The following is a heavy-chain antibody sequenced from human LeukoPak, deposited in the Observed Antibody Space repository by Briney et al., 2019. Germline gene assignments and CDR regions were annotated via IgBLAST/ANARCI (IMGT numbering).Heavy chain of an antibody. J-gene: IGHJ5*02. CDR2: IIPIFGTA. V-gene: IGHV1-69*01. CDR3: AREGPWGYYDSSGSNWFDP. CDR1: GGTFSSYA. Sequence: ASVKVSCKVSGGTFSSYAISWVRQAPGQGLEWMGGIIPIFGTANYAQKFQGRVTITADESTSTAYMELSSLRSEDTAVYYCAREGPWGYYDSSGSNWFDPWGQGTLVTVSS. D-gene: IGHD3-22*01.